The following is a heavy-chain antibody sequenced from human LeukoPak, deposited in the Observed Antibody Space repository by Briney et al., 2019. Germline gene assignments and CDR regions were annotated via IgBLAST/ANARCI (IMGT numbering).Heavy chain of an antibody. D-gene: IGHD3-3*01. CDR1: GYTFTGYY. CDR2: INPNSGGT. Sequence: ASVKVSCKASGYTFTGYYMHWVRQAPGQGLEWVGWINPNSGGTNYSQKFQGRVTITRDTYISTAYMQLSRLRSADTAAYYCARGSGFVEYYFDYWGQGTLVTVSS. V-gene: IGHV1-2*02. J-gene: IGHJ4*02. CDR3: ARGSGFVEYYFDY.